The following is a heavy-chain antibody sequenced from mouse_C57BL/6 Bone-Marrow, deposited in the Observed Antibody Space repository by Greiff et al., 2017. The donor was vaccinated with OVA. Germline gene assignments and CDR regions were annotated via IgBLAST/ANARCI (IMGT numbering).Heavy chain of an antibody. D-gene: IGHD2-4*01. J-gene: IGHJ4*01. CDR3: ARSTMITTGYYAMDY. CDR2: TFYSGIT. CDR1: GFSINSDCY. V-gene: IGHV3-3*01. Sequence: VQLKESGPSLVRPSQTLSLTCTVTGFSINSDCYWIWIRQFPGNKLEYIGYTFYSGITYYNPSLESRTYITRDTSKNQFSLKLSSVTTEDTATYYCARSTMITTGYYAMDYWGQGTSVTVSS.